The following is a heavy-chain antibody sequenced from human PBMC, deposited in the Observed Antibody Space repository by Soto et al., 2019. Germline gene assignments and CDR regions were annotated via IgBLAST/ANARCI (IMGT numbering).Heavy chain of an antibody. CDR2: ISGSGGST. CDR3: AKVLGEYCSSTSCYYYYGMDV. V-gene: IGHV3-23*01. CDR1: GFTFSSYA. D-gene: IGHD2-2*01. Sequence: PGGSLRLSCAASGFTFSSYAMSWVRQAPGKGLEWVSAISGSGGSTYYADYVKGRFTISRDNSKNTLYLQMNSLRAEDTAVYYCAKVLGEYCSSTSCYYYYGMDVWGQGTTVTVSS. J-gene: IGHJ6*02.